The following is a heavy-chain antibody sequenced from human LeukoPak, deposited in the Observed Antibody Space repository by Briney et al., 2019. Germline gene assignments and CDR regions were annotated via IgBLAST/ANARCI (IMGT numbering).Heavy chain of an antibody. V-gene: IGHV3-7*01. D-gene: IGHD6-19*01. CDR2: IKQDGSEK. CDR1: GFTFSSYW. CDR3: ARGGEDSSGWLYYYYGMDV. Sequence: GSLRLSCAASGFTFSSYWMSWVRQAPGKGLGWVANIKQDGSEKYYVDSVKGRFTISRDNAKNSLYLQMNSLRAEDTAVYYCARGGEDSSGWLYYYYGMDVWGQGTTVTVSS. J-gene: IGHJ6*02.